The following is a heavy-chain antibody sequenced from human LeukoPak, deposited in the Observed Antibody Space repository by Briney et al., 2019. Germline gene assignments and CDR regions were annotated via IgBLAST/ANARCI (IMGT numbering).Heavy chain of an antibody. CDR3: ARSLPLYGSGMGDSFDI. CDR2: IYHSGST. Sequence: PSQTLSLTCAVPGGSISSGGYSWSCIRQPPGKGLECIGYIYHSGSTYYNPSLKSRVTISVDRSKNQFSLKLSSVTAADTAVYYCARSLPLYGSGMGDSFDIWGQGTMVTVSS. J-gene: IGHJ3*02. CDR1: GGSISSGGYS. V-gene: IGHV4-30-2*01. D-gene: IGHD3-10*01.